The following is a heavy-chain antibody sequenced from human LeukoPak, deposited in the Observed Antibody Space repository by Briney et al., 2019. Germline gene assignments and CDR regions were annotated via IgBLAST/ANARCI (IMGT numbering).Heavy chain of an antibody. CDR3: ARDGSLPDGSGSPFDY. V-gene: IGHV4-31*03. Sequence: SETLSLTCTVSGGSISSDGYYWSWIRQHPGQGLEWIGYIYYSGSTYYNPSLKSRVTISVDTSKNQFSLKLSSVTAADTAVYYCARDGSLPDGSGSPFDYWGQGTLVTVSS. D-gene: IGHD3-10*01. CDR2: IYYSGST. J-gene: IGHJ4*02. CDR1: GGSISSDGYY.